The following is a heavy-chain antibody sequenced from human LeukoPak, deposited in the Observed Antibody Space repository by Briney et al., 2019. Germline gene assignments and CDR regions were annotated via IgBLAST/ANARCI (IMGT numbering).Heavy chain of an antibody. V-gene: IGHV3-64*01. D-gene: IGHD1-1*01. CDR3: ARRDWNLGYLDY. CDR1: GFTFSSFA. J-gene: IGHJ4*02. CDR2: ISSDGSRT. Sequence: GGSLRLSCGASGFTFSSFAMHWVRQSPGKGLDYISAISSDGSRTYYANSVKGRFSISRDNSKDTLYLQMGSLRAEDMAVYYSARRDWNLGYLDYWGPGTLVTLSS.